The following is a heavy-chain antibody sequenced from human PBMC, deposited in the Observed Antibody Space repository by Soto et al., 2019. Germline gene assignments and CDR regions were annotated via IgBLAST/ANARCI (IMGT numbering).Heavy chain of an antibody. D-gene: IGHD1-26*01. Sequence: QAHLVESGGGVVQPGRSLTLSCAVSGFTFSSHYMHWVRQAPGKGLEWVALISSDGNSKYYADSVKGRFTTSRDNSKNTMYLQMNSLRVEDTAVYYCARDDEGGSACDLGYWGQGALVTVSS. CDR1: GFTFSSHY. CDR2: ISSDGNSK. J-gene: IGHJ4*02. V-gene: IGHV3-30-3*01. CDR3: ARDDEGGSACDLGY.